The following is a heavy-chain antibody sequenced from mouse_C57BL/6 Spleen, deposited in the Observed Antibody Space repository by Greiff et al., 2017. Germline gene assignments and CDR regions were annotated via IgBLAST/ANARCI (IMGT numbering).Heavy chain of an antibody. CDR1: GYTFTNYW. D-gene: IGHD1-1*01. CDR2: IYPGGGYT. J-gene: IGHJ4*01. Sequence: QVHVKQSGAELVRPGTSVKMSCKASGYTFTNYWIGWAKQRPGHGLEWIGDIYPGGGYTNYNEKFKGKATLTADKSSSTAYMQFSSLTSEDSSIYYCARRIITTRSMDYWGQGTSVTVSS. CDR3: ARRIITTRSMDY. V-gene: IGHV1-63*01.